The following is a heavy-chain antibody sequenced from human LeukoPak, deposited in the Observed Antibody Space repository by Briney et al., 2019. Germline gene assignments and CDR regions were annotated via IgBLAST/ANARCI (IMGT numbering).Heavy chain of an antibody. CDR2: ISYDGSNK. V-gene: IGHV3-30-3*01. Sequence: GGSLRLSCAASGFTFSSYAMHWVRQAPGKGLEWVAVISYDGSNKYYADSVKGRFTISRDNSKNTLYLQMNSLRAEDTAVYYCAREGDSSGYYFNYAFDIWGQGTMVTVSS. D-gene: IGHD3-22*01. CDR3: AREGDSSGYYFNYAFDI. J-gene: IGHJ3*02. CDR1: GFTFSSYA.